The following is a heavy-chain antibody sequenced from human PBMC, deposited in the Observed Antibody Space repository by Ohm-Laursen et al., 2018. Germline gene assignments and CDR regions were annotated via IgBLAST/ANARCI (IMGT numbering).Heavy chain of an antibody. CDR1: GFTFSSYA. V-gene: IGHV3-23*01. CDR3: AKTVVVVTANTYYFDY. D-gene: IGHD2-21*02. Sequence: SLRLSCSASGFTFSSYAMSWVRQAPGKGLEWVSAISGSGGSTYYADSVKGRFTISRDNSKNTLYLQMNSLRAEDTAVYYCAKTVVVVTANTYYFDYWGQGTLVTVSS. CDR2: ISGSGGST. J-gene: IGHJ4*02.